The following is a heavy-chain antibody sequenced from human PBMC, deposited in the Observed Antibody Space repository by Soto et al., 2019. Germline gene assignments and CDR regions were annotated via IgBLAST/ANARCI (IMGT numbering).Heavy chain of an antibody. J-gene: IGHJ6*02. CDR1: GYTFTGYY. CDR2: INPNSGGT. V-gene: IGHV1-2*04. Sequence: ASVKVSCKASGYTFTGYYMHWVRQAPGQGLEWMRWINPNSGGTNYAQKFQGWVTMTRDTSISTAYMELSRLRSDDTAVYYCAKGTPLGFCISTSCYFRSDYGMDVWGQGTTVTVSS. D-gene: IGHD2-2*01. CDR3: AKGTPLGFCISTSCYFRSDYGMDV.